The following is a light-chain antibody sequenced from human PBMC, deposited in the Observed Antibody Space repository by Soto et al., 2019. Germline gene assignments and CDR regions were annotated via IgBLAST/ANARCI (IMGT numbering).Light chain of an antibody. V-gene: IGKV1-5*01. CDR3: QQYETFSGK. Sequence: DIQMTQSPSTLSACVVDTVTVTCRASQSVIGWLAWYQQKPVEAPTLLLYDASALPRGVPSRFSGSGSGTKFTLTTASLQHDDFATYYCQQYETFSGKFGPGTKVDIK. CDR2: DAS. J-gene: IGKJ1*01. CDR1: QSVIGW.